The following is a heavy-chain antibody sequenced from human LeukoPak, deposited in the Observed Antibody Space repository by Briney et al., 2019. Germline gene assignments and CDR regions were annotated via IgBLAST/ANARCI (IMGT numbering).Heavy chain of an antibody. D-gene: IGHD5-24*01. CDR1: GCSISSYY. Sequence: SETLSLTCTVSGCSISSYYWSWLRQPPGKGLEWIGYIYYSGCTNYNPSLKRRVTISVDTSKNQFSLKLSSVTAADTAVYYCARGEMATIGLTGRFDYWGQGTLVTVSS. V-gene: IGHV4-59*01. CDR2: IYYSGCT. J-gene: IGHJ4*02. CDR3: ARGEMATIGLTGRFDY.